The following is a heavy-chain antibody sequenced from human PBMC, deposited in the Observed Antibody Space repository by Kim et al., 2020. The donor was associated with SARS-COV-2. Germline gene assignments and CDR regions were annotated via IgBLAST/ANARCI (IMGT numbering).Heavy chain of an antibody. V-gene: IGHV3-33*01. CDR3: ARAQSSIAAHSDYYYYGMDV. CDR1: GFTFSSYG. Sequence: GGSLRLSCAASGFTFSSYGMHWVRQAPGKGLEWVAVIWYDGSNKYYADSVKGRFTISRDNSKNTQYLQMNSLRAEDTAVYYCARAQSSIAAHSDYYYYGMDVWGQGTTVTVSS. D-gene: IGHD6-6*01. CDR2: IWYDGSNK. J-gene: IGHJ6*02.